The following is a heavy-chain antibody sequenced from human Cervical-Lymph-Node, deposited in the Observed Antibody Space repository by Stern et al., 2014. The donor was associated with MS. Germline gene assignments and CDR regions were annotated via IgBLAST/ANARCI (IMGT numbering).Heavy chain of an antibody. Sequence: VQLVESGGALVEPGGSLRLSCVASGFSFSDYYMGWVRQAPGKGLEWASCIIPSGTTTYYADSVKGRFTVSRDNAKNSLHLQMTSLGAEDTAIYYCARVSSGWSFDYWGQGALVTVSS. V-gene: IGHV3-11*01. D-gene: IGHD6-19*01. CDR3: ARVSSGWSFDY. CDR1: GFSFSDYY. CDR2: IIPSGTTT. J-gene: IGHJ4*02.